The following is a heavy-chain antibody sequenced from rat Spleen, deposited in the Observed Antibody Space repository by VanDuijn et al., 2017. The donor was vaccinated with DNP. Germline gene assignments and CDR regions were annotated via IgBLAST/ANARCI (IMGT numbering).Heavy chain of an antibody. CDR2: IRTNGIT. D-gene: IGHD1-7*01. CDR3: SRDDYATYYFDY. J-gene: IGHJ2*01. Sequence: QVQLKESGPGLVQPSQTLSLTCTVSGFSLTSYGVNWVRQPPGKGLEWMGRIRTNGITDYNSTLKSRLSISRDTSKSQVFLKMNSLQTEDTAIYFCSRDDYATYYFDYWGQGVMVTVSS. CDR1: GFSLTSYG. V-gene: IGHV2-1*01.